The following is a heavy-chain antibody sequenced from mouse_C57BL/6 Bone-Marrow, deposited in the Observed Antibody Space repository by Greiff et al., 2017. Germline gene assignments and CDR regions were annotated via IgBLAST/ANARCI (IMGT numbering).Heavy chain of an antibody. CDR3: VSEFITTVVATYYYAMDY. CDR2: IRSKSNNYAT. CDR1: GFSFNTYA. Sequence: EVQLVESGGGLVQPKGSLKLSCAASGFSFNTYAMNWVRQAPGKGLEWVARIRSKSNNYATYYADSVKDRFTISRDDSESMLYLQMNNLKTEDTAMYYCVSEFITTVVATYYYAMDYWGQGTSVTVSS. V-gene: IGHV10-1*01. J-gene: IGHJ4*01. D-gene: IGHD1-1*01.